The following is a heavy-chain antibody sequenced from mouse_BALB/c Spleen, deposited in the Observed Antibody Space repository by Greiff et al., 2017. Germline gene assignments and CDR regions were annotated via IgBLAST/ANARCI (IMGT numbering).Heavy chain of an antibody. V-gene: IGHV1-18*01. CDR2: INLNNGGT. Sequence: EVQLQQSGPELVKPGASVKIPCKASGYTFTDYNMDWVKQSHGKSLEWIGDINLNNGGTIYNQKFKGKATLTVDKSSSTAYMELRSLTSEDTAVYYCARWVYYFDYWGQGTTLTVSS. J-gene: IGHJ2*01. CDR3: ARWVYYFDY. CDR1: GYTFTDYN.